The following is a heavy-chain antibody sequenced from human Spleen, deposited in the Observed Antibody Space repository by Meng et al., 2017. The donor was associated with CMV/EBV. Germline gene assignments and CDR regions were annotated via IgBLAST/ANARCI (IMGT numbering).Heavy chain of an antibody. CDR1: GYTFTSYG. D-gene: IGHD6-19*01. CDR2: ISAYNGNT. CDR3: ARKWGSTREKDSSGIDY. V-gene: IGHV1-18*01. Sequence: ASVKVSCKASGYTFTSYGISWVRRAPGQGLEWMGWISAYNGNTNYAQKLQGRVTMTTDTSTSTAYMELRSLRSYDTAVYYRARKWGSTREKDSSGIDYWGQGTLVTVSS. J-gene: IGHJ4*02.